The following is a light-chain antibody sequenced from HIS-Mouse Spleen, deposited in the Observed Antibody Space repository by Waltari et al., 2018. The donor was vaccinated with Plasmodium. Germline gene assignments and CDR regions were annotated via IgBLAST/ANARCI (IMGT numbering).Light chain of an antibody. CDR1: ALQKKK. V-gene: IGLV3-10*01. Sequence: SYELTQPPSVPVSPGQTARIPCTGDALQKKKDYWYQQKSGQAPVLVIYEDSKRPSGIPERFSGSSSGTMATLTISGAQVEDEADYYCYSTDSSGNHRVFGGGTKLTVL. CDR2: EDS. J-gene: IGLJ3*02. CDR3: YSTDSSGNHRV.